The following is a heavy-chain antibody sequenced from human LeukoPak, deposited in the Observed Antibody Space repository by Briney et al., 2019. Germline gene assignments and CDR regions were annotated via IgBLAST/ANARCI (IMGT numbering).Heavy chain of an antibody. CDR2: ISGSGGTT. D-gene: IGHD3-22*01. CDR1: GFTFSAYA. CDR3: AKDYYYDSSGYYCGDAFDI. J-gene: IGHJ3*02. V-gene: IGHV3-23*01. Sequence: GGSLRLSCAASGFTFSAYAMAWLRQAPGKGLEWVSTISGSGGTTYSADSVKGRFTISRDNSKNILYLQVNSLRAGDTAVYYCAKDYYYDSSGYYCGDAFDIWGQGTMVTVSS.